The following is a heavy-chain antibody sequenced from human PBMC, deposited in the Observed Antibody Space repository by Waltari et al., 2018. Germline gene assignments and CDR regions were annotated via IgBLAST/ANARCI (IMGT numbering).Heavy chain of an antibody. V-gene: IGHV3-7*01. J-gene: IGHJ4*02. CDR3: ARDLGSGWPIYSDY. CDR1: VFTFSSYW. Sequence: EVQLVESGGGLVQPGGSLRLSCAASVFTFSSYWMSWVRQAPGKGLEWVANIKQEGSEKYYVDSGKGRFTISRDNAKNSLYLQINSLRAEDTAVYYCARDLGSGWPIYSDYWGQGTLVTVSS. CDR2: IKQEGSEK. D-gene: IGHD6-19*01.